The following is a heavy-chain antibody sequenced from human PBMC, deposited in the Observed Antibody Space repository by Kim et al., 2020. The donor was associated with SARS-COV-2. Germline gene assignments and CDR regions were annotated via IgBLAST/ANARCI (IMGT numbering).Heavy chain of an antibody. CDR2: IYYSGST. CDR3: ARSRSIVGATPMRD. D-gene: IGHD1-26*01. CDR1: GGSISSTNYY. V-gene: IGHV4-39*07. J-gene: IGHJ4*02. Sequence: SETLSLTCTVSGGSISSTNYYWGWIRQPPGKGLEWIGSIYYSGSTYYNPSLKSRVTISVDTSKNQFSLKLSSVTAADTAVYYCARSRSIVGATPMRDWGQGTLVTVSS.